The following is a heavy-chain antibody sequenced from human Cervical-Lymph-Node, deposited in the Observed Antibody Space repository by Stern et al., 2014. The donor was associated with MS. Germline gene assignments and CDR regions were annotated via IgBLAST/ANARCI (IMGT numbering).Heavy chain of an antibody. CDR2: LSFDGSNK. CDR3: AKDLRAAAGPLDY. V-gene: IGHV3-30*18. CDR1: GFTFSSYG. J-gene: IGHJ4*02. D-gene: IGHD6-13*01. Sequence: VQLLESGGGVVQSGRSLRLSCAASGFTFSSYGMHWVRQAPGKGLEWVAVLSFDGSNKYYADSVKGRFTISRDNSKNTLFLQMNSLRAEDTAVYYCAKDLRAAAGPLDYWGQGTLVTVSS.